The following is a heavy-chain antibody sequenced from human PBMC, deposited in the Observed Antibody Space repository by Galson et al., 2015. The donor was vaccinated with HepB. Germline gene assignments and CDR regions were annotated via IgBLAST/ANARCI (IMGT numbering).Heavy chain of an antibody. CDR2: IWYDGSNK. CDR1: GFTFSSYG. D-gene: IGHD3-3*01. J-gene: IGHJ5*02. V-gene: IGHV3-33*01. Sequence: LRLSCAASGFTFSSYGMHWVRQAPGKGLEWVAVIWYDGSNKYYADSVKGRFTISRDNSKNTLYLQMNSLRAEDTAVYYCARTAHSRLTYYDFWSGYPTGDWFDPWGQGTLVTVSS. CDR3: ARTAHSRLTYYDFWSGYPTGDWFDP.